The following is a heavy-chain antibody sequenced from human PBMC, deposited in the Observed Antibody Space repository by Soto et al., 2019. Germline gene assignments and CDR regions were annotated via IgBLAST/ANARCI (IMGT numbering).Heavy chain of an antibody. CDR1: GFTFDDYA. CDR2: INWNSGSI. J-gene: IGHJ1*01. Sequence: EVQLVESGGGLVQPGRSLRLSCAASGFTFDDYAMHWVRQVPGKGLEWVSGINWNSGSIGYGDSVKGRFAISRDNAKNLLHLQVNGLSADDTAFYYCVKDESINWYSGHFRHWGQGTVVTVSS. V-gene: IGHV3-9*01. CDR3: VKDESINWYSGHFRH. D-gene: IGHD6-13*01.